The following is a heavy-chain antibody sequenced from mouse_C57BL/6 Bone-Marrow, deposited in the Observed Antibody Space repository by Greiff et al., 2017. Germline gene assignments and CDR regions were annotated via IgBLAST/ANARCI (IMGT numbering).Heavy chain of an antibody. Sequence: EVQLQQSGAELVRPGASVQLSCTASGFNIQDDYMHWVKQRPEQGLAWIGWIDPENGDTEYASKFQGKATITADTSSNTAYLQLSSLTSEDTAVYYCTTPPTVPARGWFAYWGQGTLVTVSA. CDR2: IDPENGDT. J-gene: IGHJ3*01. D-gene: IGHD3-1*01. CDR1: GFNIQDDY. V-gene: IGHV14-4*01. CDR3: TTPPTVPARGWFAY.